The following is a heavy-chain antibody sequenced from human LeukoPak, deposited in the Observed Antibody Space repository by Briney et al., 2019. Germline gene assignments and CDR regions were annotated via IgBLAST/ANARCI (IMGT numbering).Heavy chain of an antibody. Sequence: QAGGSLRLSCAVSGFTFTTYWMSWVRQAPGKGLEWVANINQDGSEKYYVDSVKGRFTISRDNAKNSLYLQMNSLRAEDTAVYYCARANWLRFDYWGQGTLVTVS. CDR2: INQDGSEK. D-gene: IGHD3-9*01. CDR3: ARANWLRFDY. V-gene: IGHV3-7*04. J-gene: IGHJ4*02. CDR1: GFTFTTYW.